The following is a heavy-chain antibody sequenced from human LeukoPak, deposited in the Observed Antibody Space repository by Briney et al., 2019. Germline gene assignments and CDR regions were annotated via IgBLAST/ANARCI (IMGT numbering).Heavy chain of an antibody. J-gene: IGHJ6*02. D-gene: IGHD6-13*01. CDR1: GGSISSYY. CDR3: ARVVLYRGYRPYYGMDV. Sequence: SETLSLTCTVSGGSISSYYWSWIRQPPGKGLEWIGYIYYSGSTNYNPSLKSRVTISVDTSKNQFSLKLSSVTAADTAVYYCARVVLYRGYRPYYGMDVWGQGTTVTVSS. CDR2: IYYSGST. V-gene: IGHV4-59*01.